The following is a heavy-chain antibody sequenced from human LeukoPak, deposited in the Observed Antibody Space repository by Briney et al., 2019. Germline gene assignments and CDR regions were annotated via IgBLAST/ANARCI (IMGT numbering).Heavy chain of an antibody. V-gene: IGHV3-21*06. J-gene: IGHJ4*02. Sequence: GGSLRLSCSASGFTFSDYDMNWIRQAPGKGLEWISAISGRSSNTYYGDSVKGRFSISRDNAKNLLYLQMNGLGAEDTAVYYCGRAFPPLRTSSAGDLWGQGTLVTVSS. CDR2: ISGRSSNT. CDR1: GFTFSDYD. CDR3: GRAFPPLRTSSAGDL. D-gene: IGHD3-16*01.